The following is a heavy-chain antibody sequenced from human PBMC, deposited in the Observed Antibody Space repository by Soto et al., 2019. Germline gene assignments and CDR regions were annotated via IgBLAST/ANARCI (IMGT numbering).Heavy chain of an antibody. J-gene: IGHJ5*02. CDR3: AKTRGDDSSGYRAVWFDP. CDR2: ISGSGGST. CDR1: GFTFRSYA. D-gene: IGHD3-22*01. V-gene: IGHV3-23*01. Sequence: GGSLRLSCAASGFTFRSYAVSWVRQAPGKGLEWVSAISGSGGSTYYADSVKGRFTISRDNSKNTLYLQMNSLRAEDTAVYYCAKTRGDDSSGYRAVWFDPWGQGTLVTVSS.